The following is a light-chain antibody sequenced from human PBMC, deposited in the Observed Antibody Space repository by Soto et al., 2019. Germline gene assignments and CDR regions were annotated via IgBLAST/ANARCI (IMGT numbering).Light chain of an antibody. CDR2: AAS. J-gene: IGKJ2*01. CDR1: RAVTSNF. Sequence: ESVLTQSPGTLSLSPGERATLSCRASRAVTSNFLAWYQQKPGQAPRLLIYAASSRATGIPDRFSGSGSGTDFTLTISRLEPEGFAVYYCQQYGVSQNTFGQGTKLETK. V-gene: IGKV3-20*01. CDR3: QQYGVSQNT.